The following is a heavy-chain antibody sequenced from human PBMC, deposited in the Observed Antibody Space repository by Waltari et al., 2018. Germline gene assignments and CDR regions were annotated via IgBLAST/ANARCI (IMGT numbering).Heavy chain of an antibody. CDR3: ASLLTGYSGALGYGMDV. J-gene: IGHJ6*02. CDR1: GYTLTELS. Sequence: QVQLVQSGAEVKKPGASVKVSCKVSGYTLTELSMHWVRQAPGKGLEWMGGFDPEDGETIYAQKFQGRVTMTGDTSTDTAYMELSSLRSEDTAVYYCASLLTGYSGALGYGMDVWGQGTTVTVSS. V-gene: IGHV1-24*01. D-gene: IGHD3-9*01. CDR2: FDPEDGET.